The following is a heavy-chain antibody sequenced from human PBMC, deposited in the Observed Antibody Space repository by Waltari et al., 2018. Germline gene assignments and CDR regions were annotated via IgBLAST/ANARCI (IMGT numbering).Heavy chain of an antibody. CDR2: LYTSGST. V-gene: IGHV4-4*07. D-gene: IGHD3-3*01. CDR1: VGSISSYY. Sequence: QVQLQESGPGLVKPSETLSLTCTVSVGSISSYYWSWIRQPAGTGLEWIGRLYTSGSTTPTPSRKSRVTTSVATSKNQFSLKRSSVTAADTAVYYWASRYYDFWTREESHLFGGLNDAFDIWGQGTMVTVSS. J-gene: IGHJ3*02. CDR3: ASRYYDFWTREESHLFGGLNDAFDI.